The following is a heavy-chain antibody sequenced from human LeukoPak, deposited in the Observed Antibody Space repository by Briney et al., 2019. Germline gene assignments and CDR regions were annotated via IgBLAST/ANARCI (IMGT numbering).Heavy chain of an antibody. V-gene: IGHV4-4*02. Sequence: KSGGSLRLSCAASGFIVSDNDIKWVRQPPGKGLEWIGEIYHSGTTNYNPSLKSRVTVSVDKSKNQFSLKLTSVTAADTAVYYCARESGYNPRACDIWGQGTMVTVSS. J-gene: IGHJ3*02. CDR1: GFIVSDND. CDR3: ARESGYNPRACDI. D-gene: IGHD5-24*01. CDR2: IYHSGTT.